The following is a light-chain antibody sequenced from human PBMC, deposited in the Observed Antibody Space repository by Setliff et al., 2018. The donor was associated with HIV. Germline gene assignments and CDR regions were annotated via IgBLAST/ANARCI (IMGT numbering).Light chain of an antibody. J-gene: IGLJ2*01. CDR3: QSYDSSLSGSV. Sequence: SVLTQPPSVSGAPGQRVTISCTGSSSNIGAGYDVHWYQQLPGTAPNLLIYDNTNRPSGVPDRFSGSKSGTSASLAITGLQAEDEADYYCQSYDSSLSGSVFGGGTK. CDR2: DNT. CDR1: SSNIGAGYD. V-gene: IGLV1-40*01.